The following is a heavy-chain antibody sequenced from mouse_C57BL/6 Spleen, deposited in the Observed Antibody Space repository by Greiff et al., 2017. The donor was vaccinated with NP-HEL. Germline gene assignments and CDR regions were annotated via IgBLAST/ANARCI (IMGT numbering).Heavy chain of an antibody. CDR1: GYTFTSYW. J-gene: IGHJ2*01. V-gene: IGHV1-61*01. Sequence: QVQLKQPGAELVRPGSSVKLSCKASGYTFTSYWMDWVKQRPGQGLEWIGNIYPSDSETHYNQKFKDKATLTVDKSSSTAYMQLSSLTSEDSAVYYCARGVLRDYWGQGTTLTVSS. CDR3: ARGVLRDY. D-gene: IGHD1-1*01. CDR2: IYPSDSET.